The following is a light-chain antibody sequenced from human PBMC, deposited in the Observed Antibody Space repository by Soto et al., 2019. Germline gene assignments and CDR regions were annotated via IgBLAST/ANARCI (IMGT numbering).Light chain of an antibody. CDR3: QQYNNWPGT. Sequence: EIGMTQSPATLSVSPGERATLCCRASQSVSSNLAWYQQKPGQAPRLLIYGASTRATGIPARFSGSGSGTEFTLTISSLQSEDFAVYYCQQYNNWPGTFGQGTKVDI. CDR1: QSVSSN. CDR2: GAS. V-gene: IGKV3-15*01. J-gene: IGKJ1*01.